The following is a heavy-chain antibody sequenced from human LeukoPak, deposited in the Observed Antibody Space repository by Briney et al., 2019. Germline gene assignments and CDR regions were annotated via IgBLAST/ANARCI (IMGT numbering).Heavy chain of an antibody. Sequence: GGSLRLSCAASGFTFSSYSMNWVRQAPGKGLEWVSSISSSSSYIYYADSVKGRFTISRDNAKNSLYLQMNSLRAEDTAVYYCARDPRGYCSSTSCYSSGVDYWGQGTLVTVSS. CDR3: ARDPRGYCSSTSCYSSGVDY. CDR2: ISSSSSYI. D-gene: IGHD2-2*01. CDR1: GFTFSSYS. V-gene: IGHV3-21*01. J-gene: IGHJ4*02.